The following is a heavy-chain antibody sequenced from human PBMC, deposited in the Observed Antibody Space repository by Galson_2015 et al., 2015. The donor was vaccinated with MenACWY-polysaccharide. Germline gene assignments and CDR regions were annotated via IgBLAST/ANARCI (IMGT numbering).Heavy chain of an antibody. Sequence: LRLSCAASRFTFRNYGMHWVRQAPGKGLEWVAIIWYDGSNKYYADSVKGRFTISRDNSKNMLFLQVNSLRVEDTAVYYCARGGGTSEWYFDLWGRGTLVTVSS. V-gene: IGHV3-33*01. D-gene: IGHD4-23*01. J-gene: IGHJ2*01. CDR3: ARGGGTSEWYFDL. CDR2: IWYDGSNK. CDR1: RFTFRNYG.